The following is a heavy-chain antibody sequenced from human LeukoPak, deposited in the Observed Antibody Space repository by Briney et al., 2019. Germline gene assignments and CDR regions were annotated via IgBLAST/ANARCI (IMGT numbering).Heavy chain of an antibody. Sequence: SQTLSLTCTVSGGSISSGSSYGSWIRQPAGKGLEWIGRIYTSGNTNYKPSLQSRVTISVDTAKNQFPLKLSSVTAADTAVYYCTRGDNTWGQGTLVTVSS. D-gene: IGHD2/OR15-2a*01. CDR2: IYTSGNT. CDR1: GGSISSGSSY. J-gene: IGHJ5*02. V-gene: IGHV4-61*02. CDR3: TRGDNT.